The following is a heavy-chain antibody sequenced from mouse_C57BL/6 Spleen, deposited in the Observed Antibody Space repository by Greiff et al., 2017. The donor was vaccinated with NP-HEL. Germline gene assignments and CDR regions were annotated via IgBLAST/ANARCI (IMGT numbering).Heavy chain of an antibody. CDR3: ARERKANLDD. J-gene: IGHJ2*01. D-gene: IGHD1-1*01. Sequence: QVQLQQSGPELVKPGASVKISCKASGYAFSSSWMNWVKQRPGKGLEWIGRIYPGDGDTNYNGKFKGKATLTADKSSSTAYMQLSSLTSEDSAVYFCARERKANLDDWGQGTTLTVSS. CDR2: IYPGDGDT. CDR1: GYAFSSSW. V-gene: IGHV1-82*01.